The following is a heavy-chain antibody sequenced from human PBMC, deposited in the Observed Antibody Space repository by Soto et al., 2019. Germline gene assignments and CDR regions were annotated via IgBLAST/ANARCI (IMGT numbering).Heavy chain of an antibody. Sequence: EVQLVESGGSLVKPGGSLRLSCAASGFTFSSYSMNWVRQAPGKGLEWVSSISSSSSYIYYADSVKGRFTISRDNAKNSLYLQMNSLRAEDTTVYYCARWRGSGTWLGRYYYYGMDVWGQGTTVTVSS. V-gene: IGHV3-21*01. J-gene: IGHJ6*02. CDR3: ARWRGSGTWLGRYYYYGMDV. CDR2: ISSSSSYI. D-gene: IGHD3-10*01. CDR1: GFTFSSYS.